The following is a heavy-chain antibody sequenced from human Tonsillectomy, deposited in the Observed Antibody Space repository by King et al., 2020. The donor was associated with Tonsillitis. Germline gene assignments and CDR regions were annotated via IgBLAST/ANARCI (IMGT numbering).Heavy chain of an antibody. CDR2: IYPGDSDT. CDR3: GRPADDYVPFNY. CDR1: GYSFTSFW. Sequence: VQLVQSGAEVKRPGDSLKISCKGSGYSFTSFWIGWVRQLPGKGLEWMGIIYPGDSDTRYSPSFQCQVTISADKSTRTAYLQWSSLKASDTAMYYCGRPADDYVPFNYWGQGTLVTVSS. D-gene: IGHD3-16*01. J-gene: IGHJ4*02. V-gene: IGHV5-51*03.